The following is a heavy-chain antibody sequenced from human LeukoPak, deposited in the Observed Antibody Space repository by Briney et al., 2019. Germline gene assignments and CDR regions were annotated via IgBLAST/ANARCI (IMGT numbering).Heavy chain of an antibody. V-gene: IGHV3-23*01. Sequence: PGGSLRLSCAASGFTFSSYAMSWVRQAPGKGREWVSAISGSGGSTYYADSVKGRFTVSRDKSKNALYLKMRSCRAEDTAVYYCAKVPYYDSRGYHWGQGTLVTVSS. CDR2: ISGSGGST. CDR3: AKVPYYDSRGYH. J-gene: IGHJ4*02. CDR1: GFTFSSYA. D-gene: IGHD3-22*01.